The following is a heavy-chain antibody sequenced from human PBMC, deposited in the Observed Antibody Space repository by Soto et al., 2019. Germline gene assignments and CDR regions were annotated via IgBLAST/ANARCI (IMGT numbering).Heavy chain of an antibody. CDR2: VKTDGSTT. CDR3: IRESCSGGPY. D-gene: IGHD2-15*01. CDR1: GFTSSVDW. J-gene: IGHJ4*02. V-gene: IGHV3-74*01. Sequence: HPGGSLRLSCAASGFTSSVDWMHWVRQAPGEGLVWLSRVKTDGSTTNYADSVKGRFAISTDTAKNTLYLEMNSLRVEDTALFYCIRESCSGGPYWGQGIPVTVSS.